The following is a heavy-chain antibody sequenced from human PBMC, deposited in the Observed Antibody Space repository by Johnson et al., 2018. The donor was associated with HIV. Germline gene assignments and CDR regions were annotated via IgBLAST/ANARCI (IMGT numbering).Heavy chain of an antibody. J-gene: IGHJ3*02. CDR2: IYSGGST. CDR1: GFTVSSNY. CDR3: ASLSSSGAFDI. V-gene: IGHV3-66*01. D-gene: IGHD6-6*01. Sequence: VQLVESGGGLVQPGGSLRLSCAASGFTVSSNYMSWVRQAPGKGLEWVSVIYSGGSTYYADSVKGRFTISRDTSKNTLYLQMNSLRAEDTAVYYCASLSSSGAFDIWGQGTMVTVSS.